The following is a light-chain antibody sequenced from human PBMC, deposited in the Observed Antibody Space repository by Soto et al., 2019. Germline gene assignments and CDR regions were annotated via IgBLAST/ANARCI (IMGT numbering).Light chain of an antibody. J-gene: IGKJ4*01. CDR2: ATS. V-gene: IGKV1-27*01. CDR1: QAISSY. CDR3: HKYNHAPT. Sequence: DIQLTQSPSSLSASVGDRVTITCRASQAISSYLAWYQQKPGKVPELLIYATSTLQSGAPCRFSGSGSGTDFTLTISSLQPEDVATYYCHKYNHAPTFGGGTKVEIK.